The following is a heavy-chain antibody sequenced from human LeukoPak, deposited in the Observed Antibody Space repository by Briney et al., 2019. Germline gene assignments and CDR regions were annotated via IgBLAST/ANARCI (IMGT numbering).Heavy chain of an antibody. CDR3: ARHVRKRGIAVAGTPGWFDP. CDR2: IYHSGST. CDR1: GFTFSSYA. Sequence: GSLRLSCAVSGFTFSSYAMNWVRQPPGKGLEWIGSIYHSGSTYYNPSLKSRVTISVDTSKNEFSLKLSSVTAADTAVYYCARHVRKRGIAVAGTPGWFDPWGQGTLVTVSS. V-gene: IGHV4-38-2*01. D-gene: IGHD6-19*01. J-gene: IGHJ5*02.